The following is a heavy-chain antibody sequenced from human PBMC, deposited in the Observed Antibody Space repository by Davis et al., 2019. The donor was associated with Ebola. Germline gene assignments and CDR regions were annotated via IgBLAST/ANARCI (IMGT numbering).Heavy chain of an antibody. Sequence: AASVKVSCKASHYTFISYGISWVRQAPGQGLEWMGWISTFTGNTNYAQKLQGRVTMTTDTSTSTAYMELRSLRSDDTAVYYCARGITMIGPGWFDPWGQGTLVTVSS. D-gene: IGHD3-22*01. J-gene: IGHJ5*02. CDR2: ISTFTGNT. V-gene: IGHV1-18*01. CDR3: ARGITMIGPGWFDP. CDR1: HYTFISYG.